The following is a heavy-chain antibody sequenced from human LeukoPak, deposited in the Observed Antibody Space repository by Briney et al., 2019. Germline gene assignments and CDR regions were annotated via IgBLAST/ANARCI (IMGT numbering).Heavy chain of an antibody. CDR2: ISGDGGST. V-gene: IGHV3-43*02. Sequence: GGSMRLSCAAPGFMFNDYAIHWVRQAPGKGLEWVSIISGDGGSTFYADSVKGRFTISRDNGKNSLYLQMNSLRSDDTALYYCARESESSGWYDYWGQGTLVTVSS. CDR1: GFMFNDYA. D-gene: IGHD6-19*01. J-gene: IGHJ4*02. CDR3: ARESESSGWYDY.